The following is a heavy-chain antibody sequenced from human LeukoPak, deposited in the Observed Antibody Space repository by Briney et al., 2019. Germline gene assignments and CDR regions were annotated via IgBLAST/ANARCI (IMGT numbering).Heavy chain of an antibody. D-gene: IGHD3-10*01. CDR3: ARHRSGTVVYGMDV. V-gene: IGHV4-59*08. CDR2: IYYSGST. Sequence: SETLSLTCTVSGGSISSYYWSWIRQPPGKGLEWIGYIYYSGSTNYNPSLKSRVTISVDTSKNQFSLKLSSVTATDTAVYYCARHRSGTVVYGMDVWGQGTTVTVSS. CDR1: GGSISSYY. J-gene: IGHJ6*02.